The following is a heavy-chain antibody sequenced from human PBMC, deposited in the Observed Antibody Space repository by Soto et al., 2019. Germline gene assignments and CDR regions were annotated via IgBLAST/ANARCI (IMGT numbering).Heavy chain of an antibody. CDR2: ISGSGGGT. CDR3: AKTDFGDRYYFDS. D-gene: IGHD4-17*01. J-gene: IGHJ4*02. CDR1: GFTFSSYS. Sequence: GGSLRLSCGASGFTFSSYSMSWVRQAPGKGLEWVSVISGSGGGTYYEDFVKGRFTVSRDNSKKTLYLQMNSLRAEDTDVSYCAKTDFGDRYYFDSWGQGTLVTVSS. V-gene: IGHV3-23*01.